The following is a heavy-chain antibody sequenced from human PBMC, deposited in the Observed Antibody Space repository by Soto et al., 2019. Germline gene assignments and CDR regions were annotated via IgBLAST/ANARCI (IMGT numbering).Heavy chain of an antibody. Sequence: SETLSLTCTVSGSPISDNYWSWFRQAPGQGLEWVGYIYYTGTTTYNPSVKSRVTISLDTSKSQFSLKVSSVTAADTAVYYCARANYFDSSGPFDYWGPGTLVTVSS. V-gene: IGHV4-59*12. D-gene: IGHD3-22*01. CDR1: GSPISDNY. CDR3: ARANYFDSSGPFDY. J-gene: IGHJ4*02. CDR2: IYYTGTT.